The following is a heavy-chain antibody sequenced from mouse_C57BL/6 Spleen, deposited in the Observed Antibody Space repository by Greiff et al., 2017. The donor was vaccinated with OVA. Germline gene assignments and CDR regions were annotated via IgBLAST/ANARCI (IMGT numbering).Heavy chain of an antibody. CDR3: TIEVDY. CDR1: GYTFTDYE. J-gene: IGHJ4*01. CDR2: IDPETGGT. V-gene: IGHV1-15*01. Sequence: QVQLKQSGAELVRPGASVTLSCTASGYTFTDYEMHWVKQTPVHGLEWIGAIDPETGGTAYTQKFKGKAILTADKSSSTAYMELRSLTSEDSTDYYCTIEVDYWGQGTSVTVSS.